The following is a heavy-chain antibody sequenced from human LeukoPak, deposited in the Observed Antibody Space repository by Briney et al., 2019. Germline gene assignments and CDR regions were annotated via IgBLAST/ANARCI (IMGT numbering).Heavy chain of an antibody. J-gene: IGHJ4*02. Sequence: PGRSLRLSCAASGFSFSSYGMYWVRQAPGKGLEWVALIHNDGGLPNYLDSVRGRFTISRDNSKNTLYLQMDSLRVEDTAVYYCAQGHYVGNSEFLDNWGQGSLVIVSS. V-gene: IGHV3-33*07. D-gene: IGHD4-23*01. CDR3: AQGHYVGNSEFLDN. CDR2: IHNDGGLP. CDR1: GFSFSSYG.